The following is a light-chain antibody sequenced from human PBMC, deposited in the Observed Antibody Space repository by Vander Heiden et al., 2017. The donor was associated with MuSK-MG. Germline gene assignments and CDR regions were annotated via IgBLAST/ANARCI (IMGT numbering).Light chain of an antibody. CDR3: ATWDDSLSGWV. V-gene: IGLV1-47*02. CDR2: SDN. J-gene: IGLJ3*02. CDR1: NSNIGDKY. Sequence: QSVLNQPPSASGTPGQTVTISCSGSNSNIGDKYFYWYQHLPGTAPKLLMYSDNQRPSGVPDRFSGSKSGTSASLATSGLRSEDEADYYCATWDDSLSGWVFGGGTKLTVL.